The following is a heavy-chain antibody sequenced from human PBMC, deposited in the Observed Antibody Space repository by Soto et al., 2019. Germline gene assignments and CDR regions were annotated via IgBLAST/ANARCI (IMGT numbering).Heavy chain of an antibody. V-gene: IGHV3-48*02. CDR2: ISSSSSTI. Sequence: GSLRLSCAASGFTFSSYSMNWVRQAPGKGLEWVSYISSSSSTIYYADSVKGRFTISRDNAKNSLYLQMNSPRDEDTAVYYCARARYYYDSTHLAYFDYWGQGTLVTVSS. D-gene: IGHD3-22*01. CDR3: ARARYYYDSTHLAYFDY. CDR1: GFTFSSYS. J-gene: IGHJ4*02.